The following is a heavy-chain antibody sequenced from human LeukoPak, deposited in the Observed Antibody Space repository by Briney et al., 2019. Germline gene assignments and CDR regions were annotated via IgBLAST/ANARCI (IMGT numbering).Heavy chain of an antibody. V-gene: IGHV1-46*01. CDR1: GYTFTSYY. CDR2: INPTGGST. J-gene: IGHJ3*02. Sequence: ASVKVSCKASGYTFTSYYMHWVRQAPGQGLEWMGIINPTGGSTSYAQKFQGRVTMTRDTSTSTVYMELSSLRSEDTAVYYCARDRGMVRGVPPQYAFDIWGQGTMVTVSS. CDR3: ARDRGMVRGVPPQYAFDI. D-gene: IGHD3-10*01.